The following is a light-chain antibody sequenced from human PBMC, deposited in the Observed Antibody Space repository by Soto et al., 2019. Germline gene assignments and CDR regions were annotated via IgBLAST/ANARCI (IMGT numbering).Light chain of an antibody. V-gene: IGKV1-13*02. J-gene: IGKJ3*01. CDR3: QQCISYLWT. CDR1: QGISSA. CDR2: DAS. Sequence: AIQLTQSPSSLSASVGDRVTITCRASQGISSALAWYQQKPGKVPKLLIYDASSLETGVPSRFSCSGSGTDFTLTISSLQPEDFATYYCQQCISYLWTCGPGTQVDIK.